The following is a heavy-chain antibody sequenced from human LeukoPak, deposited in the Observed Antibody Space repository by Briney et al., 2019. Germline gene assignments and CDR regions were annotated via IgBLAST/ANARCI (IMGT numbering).Heavy chain of an antibody. V-gene: IGHV3-30*18. CDR3: AKDRGSGYLDY. CDR1: GFTFSSYG. J-gene: IGHJ4*02. D-gene: IGHD6-19*01. CDR2: ISNDGSNK. Sequence: GGSLRLSCSASGFTFSSYGMHWVRQAPGKGLEWVAVISNDGSNKFYADSVKGRFTISRDNSKNTLYLQMNSLRAEDTAVYYCAKDRGSGYLDYWGQGTLVTVSS.